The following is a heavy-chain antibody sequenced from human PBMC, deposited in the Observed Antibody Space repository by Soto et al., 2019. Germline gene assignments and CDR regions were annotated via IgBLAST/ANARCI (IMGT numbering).Heavy chain of an antibody. CDR2: TYYRSKWYN. CDR3: ARDRKDSSGWYDTYFDY. D-gene: IGHD6-19*01. V-gene: IGHV6-1*01. CDR1: GDSVSSNSAG. Sequence: PSQTLSLTCAISGDSVSSNSAGWNWIRQSPSRGLEWLGRTYYRSKWYNEYAVSVKSRITINPDTYKNQFSLQLNSVTPEDTAVYYCARDRKDSSGWYDTYFDYWGQGTLVTVSS. J-gene: IGHJ4*02.